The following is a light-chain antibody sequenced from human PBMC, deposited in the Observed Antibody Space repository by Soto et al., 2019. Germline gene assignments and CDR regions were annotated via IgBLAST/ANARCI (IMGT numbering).Light chain of an antibody. Sequence: EIALTQSPGSLSFSTGERANLSCRASQSVDRRFFAWYQQRPGQAPRLLIYGASRRATGIPDRFTGSGSGPDFTLTISGLEPEDFALYYCQQYDSSVTFGLGTKVEIK. CDR3: QQYDSSVT. CDR2: GAS. J-gene: IGKJ1*01. V-gene: IGKV3-20*01. CDR1: QSVDRRF.